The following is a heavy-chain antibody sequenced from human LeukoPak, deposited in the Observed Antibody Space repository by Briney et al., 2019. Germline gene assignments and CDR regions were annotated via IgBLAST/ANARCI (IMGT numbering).Heavy chain of an antibody. Sequence: PGGSLRLSCEVSGFTFSSYSMNWVRQAPGKGLEWVSYISSSTTIYYADSVKGRFTISRDNAKNSLYLQMNSLRDEDTAVYYCARDRSYCSGGRCYDLFDYWGQGALVTVSS. CDR2: ISSSTTI. CDR3: ARDRSYCSGGRCYDLFDY. J-gene: IGHJ4*02. CDR1: GFTFSSYS. D-gene: IGHD2-15*01. V-gene: IGHV3-48*02.